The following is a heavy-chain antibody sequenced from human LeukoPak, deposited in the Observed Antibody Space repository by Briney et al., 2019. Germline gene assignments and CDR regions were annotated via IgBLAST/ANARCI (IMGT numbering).Heavy chain of an antibody. Sequence: SVKVSFKASGGTFSSYAISWVRQAPGQGREWMGRIIPILGIGNYVQKFQGRVTITADKSTCTTYMEMSSMTSEDTAVYHCARDNCSGGSSYVYYGMDVWGQGTTVTVSS. CDR1: GGTFSSYA. D-gene: IGHD2-15*01. CDR3: ARDNCSGGSSYVYYGMDV. CDR2: IIPILGIG. V-gene: IGHV1-69*04. J-gene: IGHJ6*02.